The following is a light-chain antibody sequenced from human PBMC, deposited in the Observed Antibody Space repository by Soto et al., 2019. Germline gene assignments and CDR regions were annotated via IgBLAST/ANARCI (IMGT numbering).Light chain of an antibody. V-gene: IGLV2-14*03. Sequence: SALAQPASVSGSPGRSITISCTGTNSDVGAYPYVSWYQQHPGNAPKLLIYEVADRPSGVSDRFSGSKSGNTASLTISALQAEDEAVYYCSSYATSGTNVIFGGGTQMTAL. CDR3: SSYATSGTNVI. CDR1: NSDVGAYPY. J-gene: IGLJ2*01. CDR2: EVA.